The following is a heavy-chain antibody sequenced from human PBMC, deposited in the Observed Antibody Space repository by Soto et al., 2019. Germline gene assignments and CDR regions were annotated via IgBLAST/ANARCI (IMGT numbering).Heavy chain of an antibody. Sequence: QITLKESGPTLVTPPQTLTLTCTFSGFSLGTSGVGVGWIRQPPGKALEWLVIIYWDDGKRYSPSLRSRLTITKDTSRNQVVLTMTNVDPVDTATYFCAHRRIGVSQWYYGDFDYGGQGTLVTVYS. V-gene: IGHV2-5*02. D-gene: IGHD3-10*01. J-gene: IGHJ4*02. CDR3: AHRRIGVSQWYYGDFDY. CDR1: GFSLGTSGVG. CDR2: IYWDDGK.